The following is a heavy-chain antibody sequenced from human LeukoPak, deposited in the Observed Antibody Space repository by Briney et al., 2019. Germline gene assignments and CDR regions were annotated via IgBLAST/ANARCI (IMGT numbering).Heavy chain of an antibody. D-gene: IGHD2-15*01. CDR3: AREGWSPDWFDP. Sequence: SETLSLTCTVSGYSISSGYYWGWIRQPPGKGLEWIGSIYHSGSTYYNPSLKSRVTISVDTSKNQFSLKLSSVTAADTAVYYCAREGWSPDWFDPWGQGTLVTVSS. CDR2: IYHSGST. J-gene: IGHJ5*02. CDR1: GYSISSGYY. V-gene: IGHV4-38-2*02.